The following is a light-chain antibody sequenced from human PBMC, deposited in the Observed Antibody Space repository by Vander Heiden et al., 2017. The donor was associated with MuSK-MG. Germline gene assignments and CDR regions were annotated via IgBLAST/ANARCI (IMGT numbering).Light chain of an antibody. J-gene: IGLJ2*01. CDR2: DVT. CDR1: NRDVGGYSY. CDR3: CSYAGPHTLV. Sequence: QSALTQPRSVSGSPGQSVTISCTGTNRDVGGYSYVSWSQRYPGPATKTIIFDVTKRPSGVPDRFSGSKSGNTASLTISGRQAEDESDYYCCSYAGPHTLVFGGGTVLTVL. V-gene: IGLV2-11*02.